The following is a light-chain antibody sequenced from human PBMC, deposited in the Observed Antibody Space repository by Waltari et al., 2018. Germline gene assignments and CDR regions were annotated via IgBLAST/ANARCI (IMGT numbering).Light chain of an antibody. CDR2: SSN. CDR3: AAWDDSLNGHV. CDR1: TSNIVDNT. V-gene: IGLV1-44*01. J-gene: IGLJ6*01. Sequence: QSVLTQPPSASGTPGQRVTISCSGSTSNIVDNTVYWYQQIPGMAPKLLIYSSNQRPSGVPDRFSGSRSGTSASLAISGLQSADEADYYCAAWDDSLNGHVFGSGTKVTVL.